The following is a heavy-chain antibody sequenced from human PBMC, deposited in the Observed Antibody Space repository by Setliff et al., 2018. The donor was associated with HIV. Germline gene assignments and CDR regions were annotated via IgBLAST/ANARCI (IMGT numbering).Heavy chain of an antibody. CDR3: ARGTTSITFDY. Sequence: LSLTCTVSGVSTSSTSYYWGWIRQPPGKGLEWIGYIYYSGNTYYNPSLKSRLTMSIDTSKSHFSLNLNSVTAADTAVYYCARGTTSITFDYWSQGTLVTVSS. J-gene: IGHJ4*02. CDR2: IYYSGNT. CDR1: GVSTSSTSYY. D-gene: IGHD1-1*01. V-gene: IGHV4-39*07.